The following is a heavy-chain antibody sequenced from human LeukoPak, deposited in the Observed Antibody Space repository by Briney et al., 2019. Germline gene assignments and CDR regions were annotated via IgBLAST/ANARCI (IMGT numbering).Heavy chain of an antibody. CDR2: VWYDGSKT. CDR1: GFTFSSYA. V-gene: IGHV3-30*02. Sequence: PGGSLRLSCAASGFTFSSYAMHWVRQAPGKGLEWVAVVWYDGSKTYSADSVKGRITISRDDSKNTLYLQMNSLRAEDTAVYYCAKEFNRGLPDYWGQGTLVTVPS. D-gene: IGHD2-21*01. J-gene: IGHJ4*02. CDR3: AKEFNRGLPDY.